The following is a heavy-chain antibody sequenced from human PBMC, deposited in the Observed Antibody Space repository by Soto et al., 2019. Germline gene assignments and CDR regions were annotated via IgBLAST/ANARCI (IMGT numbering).Heavy chain of an antibody. V-gene: IGHV3-74*01. CDR3: AKDTAYAMDV. J-gene: IGHJ6*02. D-gene: IGHD2-15*01. Sequence: EVQLVESGGGLVQPGGSLRLSCAASGFDFSNSWIHWVRQGPGKGLVWVSHINSDGSGTTYADSVKGRLTISRDNAKNTVYLKMNSLRAEDTAVYYCAKDTAYAMDVWGQGTTVTVSS. CDR2: INSDGSGT. CDR1: GFDFSNSW.